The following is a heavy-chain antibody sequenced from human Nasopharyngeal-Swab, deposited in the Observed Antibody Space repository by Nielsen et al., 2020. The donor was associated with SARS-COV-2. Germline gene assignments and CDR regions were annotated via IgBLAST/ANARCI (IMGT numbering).Heavy chain of an antibody. D-gene: IGHD2-8*01. V-gene: IGHV7-4-1*02. J-gene: IGHJ5*02. CDR3: ARGRYCTNGVCQDRGSWFDP. CDR1: GYTFTSYA. Sequence: ASVKVSCKASGYTFTSYAMNWVRQAPGQGIEWMGWINTNTGNPTYAQGFTGRFVFSLDTSVSTAYLQISSLKAEDTAVYYCARGRYCTNGVCQDRGSWFDPWGQGTLVTVSS. CDR2: INTNTGNP.